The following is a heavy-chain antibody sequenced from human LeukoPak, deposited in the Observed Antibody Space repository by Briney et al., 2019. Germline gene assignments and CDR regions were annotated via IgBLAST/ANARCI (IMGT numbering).Heavy chain of an antibody. CDR1: VYIFTPYD. CDR3: ARPKFLVWFDP. CDR2: LNHNSGNA. J-gene: IGHJ5*02. V-gene: IGHV1-8*03. D-gene: IGHD2-8*02. Sequence: GASVKVSCKASVYIFTPYDIGGVRQAPGQGLEWMGGLNHNSGNAVYAQEFQGRVTISGNTYQSTAYMALHSLRSADTAIYYCARPKFLVWFDPWGQGTLVTVS.